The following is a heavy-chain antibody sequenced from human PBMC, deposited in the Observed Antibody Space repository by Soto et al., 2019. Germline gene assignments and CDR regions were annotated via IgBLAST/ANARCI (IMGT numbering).Heavy chain of an antibody. V-gene: IGHV1-69*02. CDR3: ASGRGLRKFDY. D-gene: IGHD3-16*01. CDR2: IIPILGIA. CDR1: GGTFSSYT. J-gene: IGHJ4*02. Sequence: QVQLVQSGAEVKKPGSSVKVSCKASGGTFSSYTISWVRQAPGPGLEWMGRIIPILGIANYAQKFQGRVTITADKSTSTAYMELSSLRSEDTAVYYCASGRGLRKFDYWGQGTLVTVS.